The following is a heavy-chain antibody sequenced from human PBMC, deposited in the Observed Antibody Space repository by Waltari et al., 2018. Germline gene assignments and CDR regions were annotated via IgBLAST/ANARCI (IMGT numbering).Heavy chain of an antibody. Sequence: QVQLVESGGGVVQPGGSLSLSCAASGFTFSTHGLHWVRQAPGKGLEWVAFIWSDETNKHYADSVQGRFTISRDNSKNTVFLQMNSLRTEDTAVYYCAKGPDSSGYYSNWFDPWGQGILVTVSS. CDR3: AKGPDSSGYYSNWFDP. V-gene: IGHV3-30*02. J-gene: IGHJ5*02. D-gene: IGHD3-22*01. CDR2: IWSDETNK. CDR1: GFTFSTHG.